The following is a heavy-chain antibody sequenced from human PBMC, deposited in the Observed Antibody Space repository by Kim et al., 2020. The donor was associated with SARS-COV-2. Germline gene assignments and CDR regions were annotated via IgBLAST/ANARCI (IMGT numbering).Heavy chain of an antibody. D-gene: IGHD3-10*01. CDR3: ASLYGSGSYLSDY. V-gene: IGHV4-4*02. CDR1: GGSISSSNW. CDR2: IYHSGST. J-gene: IGHJ4*02. Sequence: SETLSLTCAVSGGSISSSNWWSWVRQPPGKGLEWIGEIYHSGSTNYNPSLKSRVTISVDKSKNQFSLKLSSVTAADTAVYYCASLYGSGSYLSDYWGQGTLVTVSS.